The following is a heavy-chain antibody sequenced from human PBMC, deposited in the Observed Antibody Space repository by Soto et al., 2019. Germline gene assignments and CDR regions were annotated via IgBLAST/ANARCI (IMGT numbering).Heavy chain of an antibody. CDR2: ISAYNGNT. CDR1: GYTFTSDG. CDR3: ARTSRSFFGVVILPGYYYGMDV. D-gene: IGHD3-3*01. V-gene: IGHV1-18*01. J-gene: IGHJ6*02. Sequence: ASVRGDCPASGYTFTSDGSSWGRQEPGQGLEWMGWISAYNGNTNYAQKLQGRVTMTTDTSTSTAYMELRSLRSDDTAVYYCARTSRSFFGVVILPGYYYGMDVWGQGTTVTGSS.